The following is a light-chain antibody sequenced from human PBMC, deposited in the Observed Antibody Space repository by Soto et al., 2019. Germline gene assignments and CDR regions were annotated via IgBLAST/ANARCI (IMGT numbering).Light chain of an antibody. V-gene: IGLV3-27*01. Sequence: SYELTQPSSVSVSPGQTARITCSGDVLAKKYARWFQQKPGQAPVLVIDKDSERPSGIPVRFSGSSSGTTVPVTISVAQGEDDADSYLYSAADNNLVVGGGTKLTVL. CDR2: KDS. CDR1: VLAKKY. J-gene: IGLJ3*02. CDR3: YSAADNNLV.